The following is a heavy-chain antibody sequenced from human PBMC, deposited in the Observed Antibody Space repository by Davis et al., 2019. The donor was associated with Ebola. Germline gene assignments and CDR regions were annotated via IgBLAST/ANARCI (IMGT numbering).Heavy chain of an antibody. CDR2: IYHSGST. V-gene: IGHV4-34*01. CDR3: ARGQNQSKYRNPAPFDY. D-gene: IGHD2/OR15-2a*01. Sequence: PGGSLRLSCAASGFTFSSYSMNWVRQPPGKGLEWIGEIYHSGSTYYNPSLKSRVTISVDTSKNQFSLKLSSVTAADTAVYYCARGQNQSKYRNPAPFDYWGQGTLVTVSS. J-gene: IGHJ4*02. CDR1: GFTFSSYS.